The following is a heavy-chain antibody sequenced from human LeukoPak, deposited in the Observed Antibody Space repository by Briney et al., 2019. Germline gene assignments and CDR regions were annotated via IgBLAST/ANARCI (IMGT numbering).Heavy chain of an antibody. D-gene: IGHD2-2*02. CDR2: IDDSGST. Sequence: SQTLSLTCTVSGGSISSSCDYWGWIREPPGKGLEWIGRIDDSGSTWYKRTLKRRVTISVDRTNNKCSRKLSSVTAGDRAVDYCARVSCSSTSYYTGGLFGYWGQGTLVTVSS. CDR1: GGSISSSCDY. V-gene: IGHV4-39*07. CDR3: ARVSCSSTSYYTGGLFGY. J-gene: IGHJ4*02.